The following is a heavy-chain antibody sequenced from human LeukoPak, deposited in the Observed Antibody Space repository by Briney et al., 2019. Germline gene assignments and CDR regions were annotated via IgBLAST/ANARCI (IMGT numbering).Heavy chain of an antibody. D-gene: IGHD3-22*01. J-gene: IGHJ5*02. CDR1: GFTVSSNY. V-gene: IGHV3-66*02. Sequence: GGSLRLSCAASGFTVSSNYMSWVRQAPGKGLEWVSVIYSGGSTYYADSVKGRFTISRDNFKNTLYLQMNSLRAEDTAVYYCARQIVVVNNWFDPWGQGTLVTVSS. CDR3: ARQIVVVNNWFDP. CDR2: IYSGGST.